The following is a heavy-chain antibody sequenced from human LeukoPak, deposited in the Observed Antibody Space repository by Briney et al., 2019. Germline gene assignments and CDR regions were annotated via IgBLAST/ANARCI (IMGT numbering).Heavy chain of an antibody. V-gene: IGHV4-34*01. D-gene: IGHD2/OR15-2a*01. CDR3: ARPGPPTAEFMDV. CDR2: INHSGST. J-gene: IGHJ6*02. Sequence: PSETLSLTCAVYGGSFSGYYWSWIRQPPGKGLEWIGEINHSGSTNYNPSLKSRVTISVDTSKNQFSLQLSSVTAADTAVYYCARPGPPTAEFMDVWGQGTTVTVSS. CDR1: GGSFSGYY.